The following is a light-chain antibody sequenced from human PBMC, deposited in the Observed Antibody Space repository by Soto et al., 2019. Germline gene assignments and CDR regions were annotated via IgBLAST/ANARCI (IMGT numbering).Light chain of an antibody. V-gene: IGKV1-8*01. Sequence: AIRMTQSPSSFSASTGDRVTITCRASQGISTYLAWYQQKPGKAPKLLIYAASTLQSGVPSRFSGSGSGTDFTLTISCLQSEDFAIYYCQQYYSYPLTFGGGTKVDIK. CDR2: AAS. J-gene: IGKJ4*01. CDR1: QGISTY. CDR3: QQYYSYPLT.